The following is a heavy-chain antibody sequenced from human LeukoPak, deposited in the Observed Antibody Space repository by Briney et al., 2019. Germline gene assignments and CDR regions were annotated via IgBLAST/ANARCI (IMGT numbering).Heavy chain of an antibody. CDR2: IYTSGST. CDR3: ARAQRGSFDY. D-gene: IGHD3-10*01. V-gene: IGHV4-61*02. Sequence: SQTLSLTCTVSGGSISSGSYYWSWIRQPAGKGLKWIGRIYTSGSTNYNPSLKSRVTISVDTSKNQFSLKLSSVTAADTAVYYCARAQRGSFDYWGQGTLVTVSS. J-gene: IGHJ4*02. CDR1: GGSISSGSYY.